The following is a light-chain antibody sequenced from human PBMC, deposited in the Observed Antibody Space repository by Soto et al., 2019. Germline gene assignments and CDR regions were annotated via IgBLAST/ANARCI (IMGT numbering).Light chain of an antibody. J-gene: IGKJ1*01. Sequence: EIVMTQSPAILSVSPGERGTLSCRASQDIGTKLAWYQQKPGQAPSLLMYDVSTRASAAPARFSGSGSGSEFTLTISRLEPEDFAVYFCHQYRSSPQTFGQGTKVDIK. V-gene: IGKV3-15*01. CDR3: HQYRSSPQT. CDR2: DVS. CDR1: QDIGTK.